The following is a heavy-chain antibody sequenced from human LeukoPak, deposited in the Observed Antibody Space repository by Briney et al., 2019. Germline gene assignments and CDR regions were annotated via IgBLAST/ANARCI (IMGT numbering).Heavy chain of an antibody. D-gene: IGHD3-10*01. V-gene: IGHV1-18*04. J-gene: IGHJ4*02. CDR3: ARGGSGNNRRSYYFDY. Sequence: GDSVKVSCKASGYTFSSYGITWVRQSPGQGLEWMGWISSYSGDTHFAQNFQDRLSMTTDTSTNTANMELRSLRSDDTAVYFCARGGSGNNRRSYYFDYWGQGTLVTVSS. CDR2: ISSYSGDT. CDR1: GYTFSSYG.